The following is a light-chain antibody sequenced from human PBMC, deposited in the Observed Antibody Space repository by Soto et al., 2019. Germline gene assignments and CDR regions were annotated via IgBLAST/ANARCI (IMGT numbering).Light chain of an antibody. Sequence: QPALTQPPSASGSPGQSVTISCTGTSSDVAGYNFVSWYQQHPGKAPKLMIYEVSKRPSGVPDRFSGSKSGNTASLTVSGLQAEDEADYYCNSYAGSNNFVVFGGGTKLTVL. J-gene: IGLJ2*01. V-gene: IGLV2-8*01. CDR2: EVS. CDR1: SSDVAGYNF. CDR3: NSYAGSNNFVV.